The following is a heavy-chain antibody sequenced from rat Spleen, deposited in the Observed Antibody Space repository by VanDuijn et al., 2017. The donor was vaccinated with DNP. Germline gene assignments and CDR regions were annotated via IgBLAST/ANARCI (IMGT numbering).Heavy chain of an antibody. J-gene: IGHJ4*01. V-gene: IGHV3-1*01. D-gene: IGHD3-5*01. CDR3: ARSHWGVMDA. Sequence: EVQLQESGPGLVKPSQSLSLTCSVTGYSITSNYWAWIRKFPGNKMEWMGYISYSGSTGYRPSLKSRISITRDTSKRQFFLQLNSVTTEDTATYYCARSHWGVMDAWGQGASVTVSS. CDR1: GYSITSNY. CDR2: ISYSGST.